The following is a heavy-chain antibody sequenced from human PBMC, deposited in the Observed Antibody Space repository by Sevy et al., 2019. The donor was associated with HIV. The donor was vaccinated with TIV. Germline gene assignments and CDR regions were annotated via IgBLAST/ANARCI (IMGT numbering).Heavy chain of an antibody. D-gene: IGHD2-8*02. CDR1: GFTFSNHA. CDR3: ARDRKVLLVVYAIPFDAFDI. V-gene: IGHV3-30*02. Sequence: VGSLRLSCTASGFTFSNHAMHWVRQGPGKGPEWVAFIRNDGSHEYYAESVKGRFTISRDNSKNTLYLQMNSLRPEATAVYYCARDRKVLLVVYAIPFDAFDIWGQGTMVTVSS. CDR2: IRNDGSHE. J-gene: IGHJ3*02.